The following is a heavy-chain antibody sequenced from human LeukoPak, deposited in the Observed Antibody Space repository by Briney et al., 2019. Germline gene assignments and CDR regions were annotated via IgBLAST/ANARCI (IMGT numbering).Heavy chain of an antibody. CDR3: AKQPDPSSGSYYNFDY. CDR1: GYTFTNYW. V-gene: IGHV5-51*01. CDR2: IYPGDSDT. J-gene: IGHJ4*02. Sequence: PGESLKISCKGSGYTFTNYWIGWVRQMPGKGLEWMGVIYPGDSDTRYSPSFQGQVTISADKSISTAYLQWSSLKASDTAMYYCAKQPDPSSGSYYNFDYWGQGTLVTVSS. D-gene: IGHD3-10*01.